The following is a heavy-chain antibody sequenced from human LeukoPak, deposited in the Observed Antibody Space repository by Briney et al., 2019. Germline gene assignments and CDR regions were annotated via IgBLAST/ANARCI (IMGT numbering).Heavy chain of an antibody. J-gene: IGHJ6*03. D-gene: IGHD1-26*01. CDR3: AKAILEYYYYYYYMDV. CDR1: GFTFSSYA. Sequence: GRSLRLSCAASGFTFSSYAMSWVRQPPGKGLDWVSTISFSGGYTYYADSVKGRFTISRDNSKNTLYLQMNSLRVEDTAVYYCAKAILEYYYYYYYMDVWGKGTTVTVSS. V-gene: IGHV3-23*01. CDR2: ISFSGGYT.